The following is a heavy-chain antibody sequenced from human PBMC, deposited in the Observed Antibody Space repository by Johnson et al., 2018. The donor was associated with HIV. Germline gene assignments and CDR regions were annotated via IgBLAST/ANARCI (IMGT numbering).Heavy chain of an antibody. CDR2: ISGSGGTT. CDR1: GFTFSSYA. Sequence: VQLVESGGGLVQPGGSLRLSCAASGFTFSSYAMSWVRQAPGKGLEWVSAISGSGGTTDYAVSVKDRFTILSDESKNTLYLQMSSLRTEDAGVYYCTTEGDAFDIWGQGTMVTVSS. CDR3: TTEGDAFDI. V-gene: IGHV3-23*04. J-gene: IGHJ3*02.